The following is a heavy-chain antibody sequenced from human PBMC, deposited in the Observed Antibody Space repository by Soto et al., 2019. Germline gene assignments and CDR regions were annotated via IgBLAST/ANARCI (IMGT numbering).Heavy chain of an antibody. CDR3: ATARGYYYGMDV. CDR1: GGSLISYA. V-gene: IGHV1-69*01. CDR2: IIPIFGTA. J-gene: IGHJ6*02. Sequence: SVKVCCKASGGSLISYASGWVRQAPGQGLEWMGGIIPIFGTANYAQKFQCRVTITADESTSTAYMELSSLRSEDTAVYYCATARGYYYGMDVWGQRITVTVYS.